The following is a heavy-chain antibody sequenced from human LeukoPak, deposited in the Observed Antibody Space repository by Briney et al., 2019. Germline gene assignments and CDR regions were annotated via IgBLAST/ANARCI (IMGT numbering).Heavy chain of an antibody. J-gene: IGHJ4*02. CDR2: IYPGDSDS. Sequence: GESLKISCKASGYSFNDYWIAWVRQMPGKGLEWMGFIYPGDSDSRYSPSFQGQVAISADKSISTAYLQWSSLQASDTAMYFCARQSNGYDFDYWGQGTLVTVSS. D-gene: IGHD5-12*01. CDR1: GYSFNDYW. CDR3: ARQSNGYDFDY. V-gene: IGHV5-51*01.